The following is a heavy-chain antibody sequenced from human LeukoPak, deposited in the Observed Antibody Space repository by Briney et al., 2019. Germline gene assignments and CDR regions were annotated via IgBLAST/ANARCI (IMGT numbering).Heavy chain of an antibody. CDR2: IYPGDSDT. CDR1: GSPFTNYW. V-gene: IGHV5-51*01. Sequence: GESLKISCKGSGSPFTNYWIAWVRQLPGKGLEWVAIIYPGDSDTRYSPSFQGQVTISADKSISTAYLQWSSLKASDTAMYYCARTYSSSWYPLDYWGQGTLVNVSS. CDR3: ARTYSSSWYPLDY. D-gene: IGHD6-13*01. J-gene: IGHJ4*02.